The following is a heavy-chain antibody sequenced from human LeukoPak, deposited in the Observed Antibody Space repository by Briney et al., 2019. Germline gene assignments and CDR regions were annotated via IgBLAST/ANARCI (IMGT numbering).Heavy chain of an antibody. J-gene: IGHJ4*02. V-gene: IGHV1-3*01. CDR3: ARATSSGWSLYYFDC. CDR1: GYTFTSYA. CDR2: INAGNGNT. Sequence: ASVTVSFTASGYTFTSYAMHWVRQAPGQRLEWMGWINAGNGNTKYSQKFQGRVTITRDTSASTAYMELSSLRSEDTAVYYCARATSSGWSLYYFDCWGQGTLVTVSS. D-gene: IGHD6-19*01.